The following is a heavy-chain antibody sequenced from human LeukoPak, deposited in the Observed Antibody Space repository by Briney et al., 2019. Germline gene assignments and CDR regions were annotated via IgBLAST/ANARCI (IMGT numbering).Heavy chain of an antibody. D-gene: IGHD6-19*01. CDR1: GGSISSYY. V-gene: IGHV4-59*08. CDR3: ARLGTPGIAVAGIDY. Sequence: SSETLSLTCTVSGGSISSYYWSWIRQPPGKGLEWIGYIHYSGSTNYNPSLKSRVTISVDTSKNQFSLKLSSVTAADTAVYYCARLGTPGIAVAGIDYWGQGTLVTVSS. J-gene: IGHJ4*02. CDR2: IHYSGST.